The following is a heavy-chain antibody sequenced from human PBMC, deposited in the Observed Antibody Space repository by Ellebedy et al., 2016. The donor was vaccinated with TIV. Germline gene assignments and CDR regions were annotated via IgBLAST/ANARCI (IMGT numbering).Heavy chain of an antibody. CDR2: ISSDGSHS. Sequence: GESLKISCAATGFTFDRNAMHWVRQAPGKGLEWVSVISSDGSHSYYGDSVKGRFTISRDSVKDSLFLQMNNLRAGDTATYYCVRGALGPHNWCFDVWGRGTLVSVSS. V-gene: IGHV3-30*03. CDR1: GFTFDRNA. CDR3: VRGALGPHNWCFDV. J-gene: IGHJ2*01. D-gene: IGHD4/OR15-4a*01.